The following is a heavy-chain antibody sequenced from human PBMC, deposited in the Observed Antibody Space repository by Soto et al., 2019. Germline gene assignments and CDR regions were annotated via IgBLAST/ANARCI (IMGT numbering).Heavy chain of an antibody. CDR3: VKQAPAGWHFFDT. Sequence: GESLKISCVVSGFTFSMYWMHWVRQVPGQSPFWVSRISDDGTTTNYADSVKGRFTISRDNSKNTLYLQMDSLRTEDTAVYYCVKQAPAGWHFFDTWGQGTLVTVSS. J-gene: IGHJ4*02. V-gene: IGHV3-74*01. CDR1: GFTFSMYW. D-gene: IGHD6-19*01. CDR2: ISDDGTTT.